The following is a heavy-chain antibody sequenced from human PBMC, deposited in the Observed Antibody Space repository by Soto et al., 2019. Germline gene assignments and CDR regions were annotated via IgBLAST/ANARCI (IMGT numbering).Heavy chain of an antibody. V-gene: IGHV3-23*01. CDR3: AKDKPFEVATHPRGNWFDH. Sequence: PGGSLRLSCAASGFTFSSYGMHWVRQAPGKGLEWVSAISGSGGSTYYADSVKGRFTISRDNSKNTLYLQMNSLRAEDTAVYYCAKDKPFEVATHPRGNWFDHWGQGTLVTV. CDR1: GFTFSSYG. J-gene: IGHJ5*02. CDR2: ISGSGGST. D-gene: IGHD5-12*01.